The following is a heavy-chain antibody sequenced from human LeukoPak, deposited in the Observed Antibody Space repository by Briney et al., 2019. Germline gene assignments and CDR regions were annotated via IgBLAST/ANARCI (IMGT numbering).Heavy chain of an antibody. V-gene: IGHV1-18*01. CDR3: ARDLGVVVVAPSPPDY. CDR2: INTYTGDT. J-gene: IGHJ4*02. Sequence: ASVKVSCKASGYTFRTYGISLVRQAPGQGLEWMGWINTYTGDTYYAQELQGRVSMTTDTSTSTAYMELRNLRSDDTAIYYCARDLGVVVVAPSPPDYWGQGTLVTVSS. D-gene: IGHD2-15*01. CDR1: GYTFRTYG.